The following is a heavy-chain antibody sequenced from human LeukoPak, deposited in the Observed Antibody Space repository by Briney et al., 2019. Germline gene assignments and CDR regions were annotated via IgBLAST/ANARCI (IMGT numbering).Heavy chain of an antibody. J-gene: IGHJ4*02. CDR3: ALGSTYCGGDCNTSPYKIDY. Sequence: PSETLSLTCTVSGGSISSSSYYWGWIRQPPGKELEWIGSIYYSGSTYYNPSLKSRVTISVDTSKNQFSLKLSSVTAADTAVYYCALGSTYCGGDCNTSPYKIDYWGQGTLVTVSS. D-gene: IGHD2-21*02. CDR2: IYYSGST. CDR1: GGSISSSSYY. V-gene: IGHV4-39*01.